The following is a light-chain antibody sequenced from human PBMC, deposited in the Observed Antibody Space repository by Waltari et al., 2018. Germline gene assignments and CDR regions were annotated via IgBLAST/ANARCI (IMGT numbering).Light chain of an antibody. CDR2: TTS. CDR3: QQYYSNPIT. V-gene: IGKV1-NL1*01. J-gene: IGKJ4*01. CDR1: QDIGSA. Sequence: IQMTQSPFSLSASVGDRVTISCRATQDIGSALAWYQHKPGIAPKLLIFTTSRLESGVPSRFSGSRSGTDYSLTISSLQPEDFATYFCQQYYSNPITFGGGTKVEIE.